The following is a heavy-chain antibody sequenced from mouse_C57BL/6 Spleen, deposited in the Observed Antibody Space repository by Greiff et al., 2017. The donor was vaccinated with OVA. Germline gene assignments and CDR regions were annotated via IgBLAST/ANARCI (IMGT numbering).Heavy chain of an antibody. V-gene: IGHV1-50*01. D-gene: IGHD1-1*01. CDR1: GYTFTSYW. CDR2: IDPSDSYT. CDR3: ACSGYFDY. Sequence: QVQLQQPGAELVKPGASVKLSCKASGYTFTSYWKQWVKQRPGQGLEWIGEIDPSDSYTNYNQKFKGKATLTVDTSSSTAYMQLSSLTSEDSAVYYCACSGYFDYWGQGTTLTVSS. J-gene: IGHJ2*01.